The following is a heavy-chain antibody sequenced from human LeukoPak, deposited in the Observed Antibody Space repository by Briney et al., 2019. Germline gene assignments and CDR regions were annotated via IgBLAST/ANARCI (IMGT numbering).Heavy chain of an antibody. V-gene: IGHV4-4*07. CDR2: IYTSGST. Sequence: PSETLSLTCTVSGGSISSYYWSWIRQPDGPGLEWIGRIYTSGSTNYNPSLKSRVTMSVDTSKNQFSLKLSSVTAADTAVYYCARGGDYSSSSGLFDFWGQGTLVTVSS. J-gene: IGHJ4*02. CDR3: ARGGDYSSSSGLFDF. D-gene: IGHD6-6*01. CDR1: GGSISSYY.